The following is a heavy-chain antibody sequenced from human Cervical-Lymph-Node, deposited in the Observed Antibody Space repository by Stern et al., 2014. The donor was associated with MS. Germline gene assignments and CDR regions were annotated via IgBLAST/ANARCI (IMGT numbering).Heavy chain of an antibody. J-gene: IGHJ2*01. CDR2: IYYSGST. D-gene: IGHD6-19*01. Sequence: QVQLQESGPGLVKPSETLSLTCTVSGGSISSYYWSWIRQPPGKGLEWIGYIYYSGSTNYNPSLKSRVTISVDTSKNQFSLKLSSVTAADTAVYYCARGYSGWYANWYFDLWGRGTLVTVSS. CDR1: GGSISSYY. V-gene: IGHV4-59*01. CDR3: ARGYSGWYANWYFDL.